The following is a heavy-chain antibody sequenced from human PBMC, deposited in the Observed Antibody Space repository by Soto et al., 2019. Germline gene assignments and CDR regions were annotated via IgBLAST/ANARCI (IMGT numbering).Heavy chain of an antibody. CDR3: ARGYGVYGKIEY. Sequence: SETLSLTCTVSGGSITTYYWNWIRQPPGRGLEWIGYISDSGYTNYNPSLKSRVTISVDTSKKQFSLRLSSVTAAETAVFYCARGYGVYGKIEYWGQGALVTVTA. CDR1: GGSITTYY. V-gene: IGHV4-59*01. CDR2: ISDSGYT. J-gene: IGHJ4*02. D-gene: IGHD4-17*01.